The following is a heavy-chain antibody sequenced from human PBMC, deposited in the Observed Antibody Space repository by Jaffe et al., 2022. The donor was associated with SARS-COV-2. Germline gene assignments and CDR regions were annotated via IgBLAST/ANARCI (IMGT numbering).Heavy chain of an antibody. J-gene: IGHJ4*02. CDR3: ARGELRYFDWSTPRYFDY. CDR1: GGSISSYY. V-gene: IGHV4-59*01. Sequence: QVQLQESGPGLVKPSETLSLTCTVSGGSISSYYWSWIRQPPGKGLEWIGYIYYSGSTNYNPSLKSRVTISVDTSKNQFSLKLSSVTAADTAVYYCARGELRYFDWSTPRYFDYWGQGTLVTVSS. D-gene: IGHD3-9*01. CDR2: IYYSGST.